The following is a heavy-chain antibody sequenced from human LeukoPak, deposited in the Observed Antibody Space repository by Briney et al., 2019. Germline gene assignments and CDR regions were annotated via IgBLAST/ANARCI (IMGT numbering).Heavy chain of an antibody. CDR2: IYHSGST. V-gene: IGHV4-30-2*01. Sequence: SETLSLTCAVSGGSISSGGYSWSWIRQPPGKGLEWIGYIYHSGSTYYNPSLKSRVTISVDRSKNQFSLKLSSVTAADMAVYYCARLTVWFGELLPFDYWGQGTLVTVSS. J-gene: IGHJ4*02. CDR3: ARLTVWFGELLPFDY. CDR1: GGSISSGGYS. D-gene: IGHD3-10*01.